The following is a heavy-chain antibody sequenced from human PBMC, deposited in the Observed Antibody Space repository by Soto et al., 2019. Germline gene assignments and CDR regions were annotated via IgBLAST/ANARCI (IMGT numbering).Heavy chain of an antibody. J-gene: IGHJ4*02. CDR3: ARGGGRAEYQLPLDY. CDR1: GFTFSSYA. Sequence: QVQLVESGGGVVQPGRSLRLSCAASGFTFSSYAMHWVRQTPGKGLEWVAVISYDGSNKYYADSVKGRFTISRDNSKNTLYLQMNSLRAEDTAVYYCARGGGRAEYQLPLDYWGQGTLVTVSS. CDR2: ISYDGSNK. V-gene: IGHV3-30-3*01. D-gene: IGHD2-2*01.